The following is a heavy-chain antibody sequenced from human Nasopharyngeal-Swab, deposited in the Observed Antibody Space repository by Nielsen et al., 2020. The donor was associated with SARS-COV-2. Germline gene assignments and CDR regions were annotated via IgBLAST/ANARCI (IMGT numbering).Heavy chain of an antibody. Sequence: SETLSLTCTVSGGSISSGSYYWGWLRQPPGKGLEWIGSIDYGGRTHYNPSLKSRVTISVDTSKNQFSLKVTSVTAADTSVYYCATGIGRVTKSYWGQGTLVTVSS. D-gene: IGHD4-17*01. CDR2: IDYGGRT. J-gene: IGHJ4*02. CDR1: GGSISSGSYY. V-gene: IGHV4-39*01. CDR3: ATGIGRVTKSY.